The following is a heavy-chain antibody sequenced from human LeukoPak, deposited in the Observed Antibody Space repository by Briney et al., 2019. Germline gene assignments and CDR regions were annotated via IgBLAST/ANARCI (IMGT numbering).Heavy chain of an antibody. D-gene: IGHD3-10*01. Sequence: PSETLSLTCTVSGDSITNGGYFWSWVRQHPQKGLEWIGYVYYSGSTYYNPSLNSRLAISVDTSENQFFLQMTSVTAADTAVYYCVTVPKGRGTNFDSWGQGTLVTVSS. CDR3: VTVPKGRGTNFDS. CDR1: GDSITNGGYF. J-gene: IGHJ4*02. V-gene: IGHV4-31*03. CDR2: VYYSGST.